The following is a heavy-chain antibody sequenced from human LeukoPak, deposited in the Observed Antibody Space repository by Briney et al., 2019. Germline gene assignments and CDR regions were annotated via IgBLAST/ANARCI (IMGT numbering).Heavy chain of an antibody. CDR3: ASLDYGSPG. V-gene: IGHV3-7*01. CDR2: IKQDGSEK. CDR1: GFTFSRYY. D-gene: IGHD4-17*01. J-gene: IGHJ4*02. Sequence: PGGSLRLSCAASGFTFSRYYMTWVRQAPGKGLEWVANIKQDGSEKYYVDSVKGRFTISRDNAKNSLYLQMNSLRAEDTAVYYCASLDYGSPGGGQGTLVTVSS.